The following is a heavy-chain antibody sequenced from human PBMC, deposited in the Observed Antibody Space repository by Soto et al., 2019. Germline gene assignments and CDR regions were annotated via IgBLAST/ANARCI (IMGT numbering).Heavy chain of an antibody. V-gene: IGHV4-31*03. D-gene: IGHD6-19*01. Sequence: QVQLQESGPGLVKPSQTLSLTCTVSGGSISSGGYYWSWIRQHPGKGLEWIGYIYYSGSTYYNPSLKSRVTISVDTSKNQFSLKLSSVTAADTAVYYCARDRVQEWVGHDAFDIWGQGTMVTVSS. CDR3: ARDRVQEWVGHDAFDI. CDR2: IYYSGST. J-gene: IGHJ3*02. CDR1: GGSISSGGYY.